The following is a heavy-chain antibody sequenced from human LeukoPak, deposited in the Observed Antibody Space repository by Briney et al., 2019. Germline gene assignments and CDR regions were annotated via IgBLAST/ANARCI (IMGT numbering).Heavy chain of an antibody. CDR2: IYSSGNT. Sequence: GGSLRLSCAASGFSFSSYAMSWVRQAPGKGLEWVSVIYSSGNTHYAESVKGRFTISRDNSKNTLYLQMNSLRAEDTAIYYCARGPDFATRYAFDIWGQGTMVTVSS. CDR1: GFSFSSYA. D-gene: IGHD1-1*01. CDR3: ARGPDFATRYAFDI. J-gene: IGHJ3*02. V-gene: IGHV3-23*05.